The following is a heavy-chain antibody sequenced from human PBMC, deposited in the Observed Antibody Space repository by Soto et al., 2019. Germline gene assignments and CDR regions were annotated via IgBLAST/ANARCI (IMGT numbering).Heavy chain of an antibody. CDR1: GAPTSSSDYF. D-gene: IGHD2-15*01. CDR2: MHASGGT. Sequence: TSETLSLTCSVSGAPTSSSDYFWAWIRQPPGRGLEFIASMHASGGTYHASSLKSRATMSLDTSKDQFSLKLQSVTAADTGTYYCAAIVVGATRHSDVDHWGQGTLVTVSS. J-gene: IGHJ4*02. V-gene: IGHV4-39*01. CDR3: AAIVVGATRHSDVDH.